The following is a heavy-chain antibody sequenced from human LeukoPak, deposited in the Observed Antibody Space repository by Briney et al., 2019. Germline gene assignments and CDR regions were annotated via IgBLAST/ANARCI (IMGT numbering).Heavy chain of an antibody. J-gene: IGHJ6*03. CDR1: GGSISSSSYY. D-gene: IGHD4-11*01. V-gene: IGHV4-39*01. Sequence: SETLSLTCTVSGGSISSSSYYWGWIRQPPGKGLEWIGSICYSGSTYYNPSLKSRVTISVDTSKNQFSLKLSSVTAADTAVYYCARHVITVTTFGFSHYYYYMDVWGKGTTVTVSS. CDR2: ICYSGST. CDR3: ARHVITVTTFGFSHYYYYMDV.